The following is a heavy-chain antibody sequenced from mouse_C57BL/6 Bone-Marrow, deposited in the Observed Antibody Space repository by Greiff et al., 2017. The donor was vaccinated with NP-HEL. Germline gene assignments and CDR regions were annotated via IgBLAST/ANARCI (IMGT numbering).Heavy chain of an antibody. CDR2: IWSGGST. V-gene: IGHV2-2*01. CDR1: GFSLTSYG. CDR3: ARVYDGRPWFAY. Sequence: VKLMESGPGLVQPSQSLSITCTVSGFSLTSYGVHWVRQSPGKGLEWLGVIWSGGSTDYNAAFISRLSISKDNSKSQVFFKMNSLQADDTAIYYCARVYDGRPWFAYWGQGTLVTVSA. J-gene: IGHJ3*01. D-gene: IGHD2-3*01.